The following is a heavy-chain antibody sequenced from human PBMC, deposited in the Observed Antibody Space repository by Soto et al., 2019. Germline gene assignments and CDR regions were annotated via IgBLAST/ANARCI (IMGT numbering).Heavy chain of an antibody. V-gene: IGHV4-34*01. CDR3: ARAPYFYDILTGYYIFWFDP. CDR1: GGSFSGYY. Sequence: PSETLSLTCAVYGGSFSGYYWSWIRQPPGKGLEWIGEINHSGSTNYNPSLTSRVTISVDTSKNQFSLKLSSVTAADTAVYYCARAPYFYDILTGYYIFWFDPWGQGTLVTVSS. J-gene: IGHJ5*02. D-gene: IGHD3-9*01. CDR2: INHSGST.